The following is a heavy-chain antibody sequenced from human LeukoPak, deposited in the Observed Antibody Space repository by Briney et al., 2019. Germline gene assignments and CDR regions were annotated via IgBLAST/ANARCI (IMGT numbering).Heavy chain of an antibody. CDR1: GYTFTSYG. V-gene: IGHV1-18*01. CDR2: ISAYNGNT. CDR3: ARDRLPYSSGWYGHWFDP. J-gene: IGHJ5*02. Sequence: ASVRDSCMASGYTFTSYGISWVRQAPGQGLEWMGWISAYNGNTNYAQKLQGRVTMTTDTSTSTAYMALRSLRSDATAVYYCARDRLPYSSGWYGHWFDPWGQGTLVTVSS. D-gene: IGHD6-19*01.